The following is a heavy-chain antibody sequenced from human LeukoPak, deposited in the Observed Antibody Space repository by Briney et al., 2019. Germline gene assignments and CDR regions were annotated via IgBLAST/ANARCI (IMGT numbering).Heavy chain of an antibody. V-gene: IGHV3-30*18. CDR3: AKASSNYFYYFEY. J-gene: IGHJ4*02. CDR2: ISYDATNK. CDR1: GFTSSSSD. Sequence: GGSLRLSCAASGFTSSSSDMHWVRQAPGKGLEWVAVISYDATNKYYADSVEGRFTLSRDNSKNTLYLQTNTLRDEDTAVYYCAKASSNYFYYFEYWGQGTLVTVSS. D-gene: IGHD2/OR15-2a*01.